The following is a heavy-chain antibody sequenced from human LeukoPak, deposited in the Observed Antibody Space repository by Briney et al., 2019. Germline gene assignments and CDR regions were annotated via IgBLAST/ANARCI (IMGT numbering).Heavy chain of an antibody. J-gene: IGHJ4*02. D-gene: IGHD6-6*01. CDR2: IRYDGSNK. Sequence: PGGSLRLSCAASGFTFSSYGMHWVRQAPGKGLEWVAFIRYDGSNKYYADSVKGRFTISRDNSKNTLYLQMNSLRAEDTAVYYCAKGLSSSSKLVGYWGQGTLVTVSS. CDR1: GFTFSSYG. V-gene: IGHV3-30*02. CDR3: AKGLSSSSKLVGY.